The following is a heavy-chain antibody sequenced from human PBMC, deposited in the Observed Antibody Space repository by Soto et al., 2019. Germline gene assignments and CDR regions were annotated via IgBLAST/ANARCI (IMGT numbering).Heavy chain of an antibody. CDR3: AKDRRAGGNSAFYFDF. Sequence: GESLKISCAASGFKFSNYAMSWVRQAPGKGLEWVSLISATGGGTYYADSVKGRFTISRDNSHNTLYLQVHSLTAEDAAVYYCAKDRRAGGNSAFYFDFWGQGAQVTVSS. V-gene: IGHV3-23*01. CDR1: GFKFSNYA. D-gene: IGHD3-16*01. J-gene: IGHJ4*02. CDR2: ISATGGGT.